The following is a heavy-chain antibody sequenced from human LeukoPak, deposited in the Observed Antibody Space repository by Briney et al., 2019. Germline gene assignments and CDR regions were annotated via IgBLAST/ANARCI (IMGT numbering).Heavy chain of an antibody. Sequence: PGGSLRLSCAASGFTFDNYAMHWVRQAPGKGLEWASGISWNSGSIGYADSVKGRFTISRDNAKNSLYLQMNSLRAEDTALYYCAKDRGSSYYYGMDVWGQGTTVTVSS. D-gene: IGHD3-10*01. J-gene: IGHJ6*02. CDR1: GFTFDNYA. CDR2: ISWNSGSI. CDR3: AKDRGSSYYYGMDV. V-gene: IGHV3-9*01.